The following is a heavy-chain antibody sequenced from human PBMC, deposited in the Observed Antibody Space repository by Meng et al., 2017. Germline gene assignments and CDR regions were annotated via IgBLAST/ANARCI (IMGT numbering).Heavy chain of an antibody. V-gene: IGHV3-33*01. CDR1: GFTFSSYG. CDR2: IWYDGSNK. Sequence: GGSLRLSCAASGFTFSSYGMHWVRQAPGKGLEWVAVIWYDGSNKYYADSVKGRFTISRDNSKNTLYLQMNSLRAEDTAVYYCARDHNVSRIHSWPGDYWGQGTLVTVSS. D-gene: IGHD5-18*01. CDR3: ARDHNVSRIHSWPGDY. J-gene: IGHJ4*02.